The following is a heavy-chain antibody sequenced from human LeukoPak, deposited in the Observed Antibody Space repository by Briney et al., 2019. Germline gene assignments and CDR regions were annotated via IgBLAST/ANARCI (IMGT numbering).Heavy chain of an antibody. Sequence: SETLSLTCTVSAYSISSGYYWGWIRQPPGKGLEWIGSIYHSGSTYYNPSLKSRVTISVDTSKSQFSLKLSSVTAADTAVDFCAGYHAYGVTTPPLGYWGQGTLVTVSS. D-gene: IGHD4-17*01. J-gene: IGHJ4*02. CDR2: IYHSGST. CDR3: AGYHAYGVTTPPLGY. CDR1: AYSISSGYY. V-gene: IGHV4-38-2*02.